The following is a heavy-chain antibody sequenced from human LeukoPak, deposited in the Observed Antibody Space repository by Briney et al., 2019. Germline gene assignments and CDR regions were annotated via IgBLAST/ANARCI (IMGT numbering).Heavy chain of an antibody. Sequence: ETLSLTCTVSGGSISSSSYYWGWIRQPPGKGLEWVSAISGSGGSTYYADSVKGRFTISRDNSKNTLYLQMNSLRAEDTAVYYCAKPEDIVVVAPGRGAFAYWGQGTLVTVSS. V-gene: IGHV3-23*01. CDR1: GGSISSSSYY. J-gene: IGHJ4*02. D-gene: IGHD2-15*01. CDR3: AKPEDIVVVAPGRGAFAY. CDR2: ISGSGGST.